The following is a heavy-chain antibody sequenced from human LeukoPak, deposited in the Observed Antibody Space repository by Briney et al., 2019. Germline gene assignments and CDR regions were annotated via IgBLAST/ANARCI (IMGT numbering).Heavy chain of an antibody. Sequence: GGSLRLSCAASGFTFSSYSMNWVRQAPGKGLEWVSYISSSSSTIYYADSVKGRFTISRDNAKNSLYLQMNSLRAEDTAVYYCARDLPYDFWSGYYTGAVYWGQGTLVTVSS. D-gene: IGHD3-3*01. J-gene: IGHJ4*02. CDR1: GFTFSSYS. CDR2: ISSSSSTI. CDR3: ARDLPYDFWSGYYTGAVY. V-gene: IGHV3-48*01.